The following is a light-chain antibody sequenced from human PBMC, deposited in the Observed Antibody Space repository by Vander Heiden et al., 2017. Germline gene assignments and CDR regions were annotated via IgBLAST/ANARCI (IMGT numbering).Light chain of an antibody. Sequence: EIVLTQSPGTLSLSTGERAPLSCRASQSVSSSYLAWYQQKPGQAPRLLIYGASSRATGIPDRFSGSGSGTDFTLTISRLEPEDFAVYYCQQYGSSPTWTFGQGTKVEI. CDR3: QQYGSSPTWT. V-gene: IGKV3-20*01. CDR2: GAS. J-gene: IGKJ1*01. CDR1: QSVSSSY.